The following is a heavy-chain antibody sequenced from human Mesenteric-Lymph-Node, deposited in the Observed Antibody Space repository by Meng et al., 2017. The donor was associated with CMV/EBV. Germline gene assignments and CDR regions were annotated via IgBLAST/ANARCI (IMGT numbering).Heavy chain of an antibody. Sequence: GESLKISCAASGFTFSSYGMHWVRQAPGKGLEWVAFIRYDGTDKYFPDSVKGRFTISRDNAKNSVDLQINSLRVEDTAVYYCARGSGRGWFDPWGQGTLVTVSS. CDR1: GFTFSSYG. V-gene: IGHV3-30*02. D-gene: IGHD1-1*01. CDR3: ARGSGRGWFDP. CDR2: IRYDGTDK. J-gene: IGHJ5*02.